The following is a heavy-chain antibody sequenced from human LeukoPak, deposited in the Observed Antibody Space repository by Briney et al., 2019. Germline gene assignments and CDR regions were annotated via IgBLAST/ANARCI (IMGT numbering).Heavy chain of an antibody. CDR3: VKDGTLNYDILTGYYTRTEYYFDY. CDR1: GFTFSSYA. Sequence: GGSLRVSCSASGFTFSSYAMHWVRQAPGKGLEYVSAISSNGGRTYYADSVKGRFTISRDNSKNTLYLQMSSLRAEDTAVYYCVKDGTLNYDILTGYYTRTEYYFDYWGQGTLVTVSS. D-gene: IGHD3-9*01. J-gene: IGHJ4*02. CDR2: ISSNGGRT. V-gene: IGHV3-64D*06.